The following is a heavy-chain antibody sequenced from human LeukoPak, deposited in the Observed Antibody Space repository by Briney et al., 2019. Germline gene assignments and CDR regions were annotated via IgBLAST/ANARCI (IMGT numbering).Heavy chain of an antibody. CDR3: ARDLETTVTTYYYYYMDV. CDR1: GYTFTGYY. CDR2: INPNSGGT. Sequence: ASVTVSCKASGYTFTGYYMHWVRQAPGQGLEWMGWINPNSGGTNYAQKFQGRVTMTRDTSISTAYMELSRLRSDDTAVYYCARDLETTVTTYYYYYMDVWGKGTTVTVSS. J-gene: IGHJ6*03. V-gene: IGHV1-2*02. D-gene: IGHD4-11*01.